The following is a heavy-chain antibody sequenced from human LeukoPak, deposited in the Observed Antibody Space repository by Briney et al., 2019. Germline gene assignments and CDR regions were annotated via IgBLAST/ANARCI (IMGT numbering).Heavy chain of an antibody. CDR1: GGSISSSSYY. CDR3: ARGLRDDLFDY. CDR2: IYYSGST. Sequence: SETLSLTCTVSGGSISSSSYYWGWIRQPPGKGLEWIGSIYYSGSTYYNPSLKSRVTISVDTSKNQFSLKLSSVTAADTAVYYCARGLRDDLFDYWGQGTLVTVSS. D-gene: IGHD5-12*01. J-gene: IGHJ4*02. V-gene: IGHV4-39*07.